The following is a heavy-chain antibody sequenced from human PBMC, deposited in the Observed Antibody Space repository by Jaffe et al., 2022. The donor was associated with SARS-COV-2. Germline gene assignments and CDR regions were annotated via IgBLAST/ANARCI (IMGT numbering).Heavy chain of an antibody. J-gene: IGHJ6*02. Sequence: EVQLVQSGAEVKKPGESLRISCKTSGYSFTTYWIGWLRQMPGKGLEWMGIIYPGNSETRYSPSFRGQVTISADKSIDTAYLQWSSLKASDTAMYYCARATGLCSDTSCYSRDGMDVWGQGTTVTVSS. CDR2: IYPGNSET. CDR3: ARATGLCSDTSCYSRDGMDV. V-gene: IGHV5-51*01. CDR1: GYSFTTYW. D-gene: IGHD3-22*01.